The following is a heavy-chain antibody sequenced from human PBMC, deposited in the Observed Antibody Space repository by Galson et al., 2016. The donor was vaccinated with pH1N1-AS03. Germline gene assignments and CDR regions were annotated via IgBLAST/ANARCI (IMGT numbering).Heavy chain of an antibody. Sequence: SLRLSCAASGFTFSSYAMSWVRQAPGKGLEWVASIIGAGGVPYYAGSVKGRFDVSRDTSENTVYLQLDRLRAEDTAVYYCAKDKEAVADRRGYFFDDWGQGTLVTVSS. CDR1: GFTFSSYA. CDR2: IIGAGGVP. V-gene: IGHV3-23*01. CDR3: AKDKEAVADRRGYFFDD. J-gene: IGHJ4*02. D-gene: IGHD6-19*01.